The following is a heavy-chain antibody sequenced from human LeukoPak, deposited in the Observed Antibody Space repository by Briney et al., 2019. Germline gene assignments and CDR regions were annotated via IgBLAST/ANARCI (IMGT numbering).Heavy chain of an antibody. Sequence: GGSLRLSCAASGFTFSSYGMSWVRQAPGKGLEWVSAISGSGGSTYYADSVKGRFTISRGNSKNTLYLQMNSLRAEDTAVYDCANARHYYDSSGKEVYWGQGTLVTVSS. CDR2: ISGSGGST. D-gene: IGHD3-22*01. CDR3: ANARHYYDSSGKEVY. V-gene: IGHV3-23*01. J-gene: IGHJ4*02. CDR1: GFTFSSYG.